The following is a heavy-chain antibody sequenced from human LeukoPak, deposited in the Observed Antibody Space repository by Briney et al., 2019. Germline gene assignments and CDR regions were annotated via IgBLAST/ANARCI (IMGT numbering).Heavy chain of an antibody. V-gene: IGHV3-23*01. J-gene: IGHJ4*02. CDR2: ISGSGGST. CDR3: AKDRYYYDSSGYLAGYFDY. Sequence: GGSLRLSCAASGFPFSSYAMSWVRQAPGKGLEWVSAISGSGGSTYYADSVKGRFTISRDNSKNTLYLQMNSLRAEDTAVYYCAKDRYYYDSSGYLAGYFDYWGQGTLVTVSS. D-gene: IGHD3-22*01. CDR1: GFPFSSYA.